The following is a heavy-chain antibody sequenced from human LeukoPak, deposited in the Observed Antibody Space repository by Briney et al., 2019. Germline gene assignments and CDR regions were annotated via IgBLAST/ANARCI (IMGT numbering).Heavy chain of an antibody. J-gene: IGHJ4*02. CDR1: GFTFSNYG. Sequence: GGSLRLSCTASGFTFSNYGLHWVRQAPGKGLEWMALIWYDGSKRYYADSVQGRFTISRDDSKNTLFLQMDSLRAEDTAVYYCASDLGNFGSGTSYYDYWGQGTLVTVSS. CDR3: ASDLGNFGSGTSYYDY. V-gene: IGHV3-33*01. D-gene: IGHD3-10*01. CDR2: IWYDGSKR.